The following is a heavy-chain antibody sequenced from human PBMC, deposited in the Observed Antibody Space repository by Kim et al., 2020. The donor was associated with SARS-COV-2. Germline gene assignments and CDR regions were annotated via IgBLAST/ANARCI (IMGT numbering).Heavy chain of an antibody. V-gene: IGHV1-18*01. CDR3: ARAVGSDSSSYQFFDP. CDR1: GYTFTSYG. CDR2: ISAYNGNT. J-gene: IGHJ5*02. Sequence: ASVKVSCKASGYTFTSYGISWVRQAPGQGLEWMGWISAYNGNTNYAQKLQGRVTMTTDTSTSTAYMELRSLRSDDTAVYYCARAVGSDSSSYQFFDPWGQGTLVTVSS. D-gene: IGHD6-13*01.